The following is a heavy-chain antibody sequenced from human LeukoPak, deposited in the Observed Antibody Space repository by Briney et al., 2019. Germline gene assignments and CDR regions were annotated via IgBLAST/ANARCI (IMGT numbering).Heavy chain of an antibody. CDR2: INHSGST. Sequence: SETLSLTCTVSGYSISSHYYWGWIRQPPGKGLEWIGEINHSGSTNYNPSLKSRVTISVDTSKSQFSLKVSSVTAADTAVYYCARDRFDDSSGYYYHYYYMDVWGKGTTVTVSS. CDR1: GYSISSHYY. J-gene: IGHJ6*03. CDR3: ARDRFDDSSGYYYHYYYMDV. V-gene: IGHV4-38-2*02. D-gene: IGHD3-22*01.